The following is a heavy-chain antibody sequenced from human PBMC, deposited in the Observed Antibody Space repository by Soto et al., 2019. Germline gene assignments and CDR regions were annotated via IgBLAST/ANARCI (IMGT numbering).Heavy chain of an antibody. CDR3: GRHAPMGVRGVGLAV. CDR2: VYHSGNT. J-gene: IGHJ6*02. Sequence: SETLSLTXIVSGGSISSSSYYWGWIRQPPGKGLEWMGSVYHSGNTHNNPTLKSRATVSVDLSKNQFSLKLTSVTAADTAVYYCGRHAPMGVRGVGLAVWGQGTTVTVSS. D-gene: IGHD3-10*01. CDR1: GGSISSSSYY. V-gene: IGHV4-39*01.